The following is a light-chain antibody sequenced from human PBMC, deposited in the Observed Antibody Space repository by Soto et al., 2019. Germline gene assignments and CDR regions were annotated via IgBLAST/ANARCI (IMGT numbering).Light chain of an antibody. CDR1: QGITSY. CDR2: AAS. V-gene: IGKV1-9*01. Sequence: IQLTQSPSSLSASVGDRVTITCRAIQGITSYLAWYQQKPRKANKLLIYAASTLQSGVPSRFSGSGSGTDFTLTMSSLQPEDVATYDCQQLHSYPRTVGEGTMLEIK. CDR3: QQLHSYPRT. J-gene: IGKJ2*01.